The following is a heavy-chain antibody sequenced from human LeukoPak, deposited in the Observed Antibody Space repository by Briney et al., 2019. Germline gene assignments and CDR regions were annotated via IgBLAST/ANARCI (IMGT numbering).Heavy chain of an antibody. D-gene: IGHD3-10*01. CDR2: ISGSGGST. J-gene: IGHJ4*02. CDR3: AKESRMVRGVIVDY. CDR1: GFTFSSYA. V-gene: IGHV3-23*01. Sequence: PGGSLRLSCAASGFTFSSYAMSWVRQAPGKGLGWVSAISGSGGSTYYADSVKGRFAISRDNSKNTLYLQMNSLRAEDTAVYYCAKESRMVRGVIVDYWGQGTLVTVSS.